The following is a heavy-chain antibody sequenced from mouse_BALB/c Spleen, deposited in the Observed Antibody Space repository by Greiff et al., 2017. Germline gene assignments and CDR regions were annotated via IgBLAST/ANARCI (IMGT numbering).Heavy chain of an antibody. Sequence: DVQLVESGGGLVQPGGSRKLSCAASGFTFSDYGMAWVRQAPGKGPEWVAFISNLAYSIYYADTVTGRFTISRENAKNTLYLEMSSLRSEDTAMYYGARVDSSGYENAMDYWGQGTSVTVSS. V-gene: IGHV5-15*02. CDR3: ARVDSSGYENAMDY. D-gene: IGHD3-2*01. J-gene: IGHJ4*01. CDR2: ISNLAYSI. CDR1: GFTFSDYG.